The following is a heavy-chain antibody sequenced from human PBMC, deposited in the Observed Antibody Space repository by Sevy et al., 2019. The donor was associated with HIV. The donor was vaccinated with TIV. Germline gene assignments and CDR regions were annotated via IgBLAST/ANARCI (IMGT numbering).Heavy chain of an antibody. V-gene: IGHV3-33*01. J-gene: IGHJ4*02. D-gene: IGHD6-19*01. Sequence: GGSLRLSCAASGFSISGYGMHWVRQAPGKGLEWVAVIWYDGTNKEYADSVKGRFTISGDNSKNTLYLQKNSLRAEDTAVYYWAREDIRVAGIGYYFHSWGQGTLVTVSS. CDR1: GFSISGYG. CDR3: AREDIRVAGIGYYFHS. CDR2: IWYDGTNK.